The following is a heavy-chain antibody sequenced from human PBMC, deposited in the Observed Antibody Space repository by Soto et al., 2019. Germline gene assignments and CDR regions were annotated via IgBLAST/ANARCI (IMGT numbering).Heavy chain of an antibody. V-gene: IGHV1-69*01. D-gene: IGHD6-13*01. Sequence: QVQLVQSGAEVKKPGSSVKVSCKASGGTFSSYAISWVRQAPGQGLEWMGGIIPIFGTANYAQKFQGRVTITADESTSTAYMELSSLRSEDTAVYYCARGIAAAGTEYFQHWGQGTLVTVSS. J-gene: IGHJ1*01. CDR3: ARGIAAAGTEYFQH. CDR1: GGTFSSYA. CDR2: IIPIFGTA.